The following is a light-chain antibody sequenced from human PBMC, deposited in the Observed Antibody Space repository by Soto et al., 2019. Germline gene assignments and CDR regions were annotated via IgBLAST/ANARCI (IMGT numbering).Light chain of an antibody. CDR2: RAS. CDR3: QQHNAWPLT. CDR1: QTVVDN. J-gene: IGKJ4*01. Sequence: EILMTQSPATLSVSPGERVTLSCRASQTVVDNLVWYQQRPGQAPRLLVFRASTRATGIPDRFSGSGSGTEFTLTINSLQSEDFAVYYCQQHNAWPLTFGGGTRVEI. V-gene: IGKV3-15*01.